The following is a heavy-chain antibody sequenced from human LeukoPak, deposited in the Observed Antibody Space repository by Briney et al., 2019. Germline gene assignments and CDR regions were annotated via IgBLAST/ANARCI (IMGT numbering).Heavy chain of an antibody. J-gene: IGHJ5*02. D-gene: IGHD1-26*01. Sequence: SETLSLTCTVSRYSMSSGYYWSWIRQPPGKGLEWIGEINHSGSTNYNPSLKSRVTISVDTSKDQFSLKLSSVTAADTAVYYCARDGIVGAWAFDPWGQGTLVTVSS. V-gene: IGHV4-38-2*02. CDR3: ARDGIVGAWAFDP. CDR2: INHSGST. CDR1: RYSMSSGYY.